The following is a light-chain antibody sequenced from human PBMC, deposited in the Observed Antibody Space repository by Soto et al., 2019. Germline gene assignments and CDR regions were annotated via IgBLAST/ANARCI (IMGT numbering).Light chain of an antibody. J-gene: IGKJ1*01. CDR3: PQYGSSPVT. V-gene: IGKV3-20*01. CDR1: QTVSTNY. CDR2: DAS. Sequence: EIVLTQSPGTLSLSPGERATLSCRASQTVSTNYLAWYQQKPGQAPNLLIFDASARATGIPDRFSGSGSGTDFTLTITRLEPEDFAVYYCPQYGSSPVTFGQGTKVEIK.